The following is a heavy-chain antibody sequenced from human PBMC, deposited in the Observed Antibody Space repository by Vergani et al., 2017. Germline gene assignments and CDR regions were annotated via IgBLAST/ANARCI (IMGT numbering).Heavy chain of an antibody. CDR2: INHSGST. CDR1: GGSFSGYY. V-gene: IGHV4-34*01. J-gene: IGHJ5*02. CDR3: ASGFYGQKNWFDP. Sequence: QVQLQQWGAGLLKPSETLSLTCAVYGGSFSGYYWSWIRQPPGKGLEWIGEINHSGSTNYNPSLKSRVTISVDTSKNQFSLKLSYVTAADTAVYYCASGFYGQKNWFDPWGQGTLVTVSS. D-gene: IGHD2/OR15-2a*01.